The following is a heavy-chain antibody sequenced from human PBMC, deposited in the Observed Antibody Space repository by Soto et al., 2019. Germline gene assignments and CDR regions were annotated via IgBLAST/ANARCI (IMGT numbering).Heavy chain of an antibody. D-gene: IGHD6-6*01. CDR3: ASLEYSSSYYYYGMDV. Sequence: EVQLVESGGGLVKPGGSLRLSCAASGFTFSSYSMNWVRQAPGKGLEWVSSISSSSSYIYYADSVKGRFTISRDNAKNSLYLQMNRLRAEDTAVYYCASLEYSSSYYYYGMDVWGQGTTVTVSS. J-gene: IGHJ6*02. CDR1: GFTFSSYS. V-gene: IGHV3-21*01. CDR2: ISSSSSYI.